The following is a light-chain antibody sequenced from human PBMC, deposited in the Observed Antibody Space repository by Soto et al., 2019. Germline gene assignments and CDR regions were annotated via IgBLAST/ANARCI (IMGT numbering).Light chain of an antibody. Sequence: QSALTQPASVSGSPGQSITISCTGTSSDVGGYNYVSWYQQHPGKAPKLMIYEVSNRPSGVSNRFSGSKSGNTASLTISGLQAEDKADYYCSSYTSSSTVVFGGGTKLNVL. CDR1: SSDVGGYNY. CDR2: EVS. J-gene: IGLJ2*01. V-gene: IGLV2-14*01. CDR3: SSYTSSSTVV.